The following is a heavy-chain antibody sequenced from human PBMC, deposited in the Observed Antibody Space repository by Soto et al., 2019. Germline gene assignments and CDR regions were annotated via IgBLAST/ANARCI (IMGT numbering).Heavy chain of an antibody. CDR2: INEDGSAG. V-gene: IGHV3-7*01. J-gene: IGHJ4*02. Sequence: GGSLRLSCAASGFTFSNHWMTWIRQSPGKGPERVANINEDGSAGYYVDSVRGRFIISRDNAKNSLYLQMNGLRADDTAVYYCARDFPRGASHLYNWGQRNLVTVSS. D-gene: IGHD1-26*01. CDR1: GFTFSNHW. CDR3: ARDFPRGASHLYN.